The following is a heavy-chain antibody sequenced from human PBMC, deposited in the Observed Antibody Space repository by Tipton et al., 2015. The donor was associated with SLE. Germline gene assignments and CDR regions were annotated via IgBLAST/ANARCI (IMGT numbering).Heavy chain of an antibody. CDR3: AREMNPAMLGYCSGGSCQDAFDI. V-gene: IGHV4-61*09. CDR2: IYTSGST. D-gene: IGHD2-15*01. Sequence: TLSLTCTVSGGSISSGSYYWSWIRQPAGKGLEWIGHIYTSGSTNYNPSLKSRVTIPVDTSKNQFSLKLSSVTAADTAVYYCAREMNPAMLGYCSGGSCQDAFDIWGQGTMVTVSS. J-gene: IGHJ3*02. CDR1: GGSISSGSYY.